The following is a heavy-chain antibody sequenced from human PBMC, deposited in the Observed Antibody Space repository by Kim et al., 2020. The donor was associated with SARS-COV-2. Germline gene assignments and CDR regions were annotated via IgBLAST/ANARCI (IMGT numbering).Heavy chain of an antibody. D-gene: IGHD3-10*01. V-gene: IGHV3-21*01. CDR2: ISSSSSYI. J-gene: IGHJ6*02. Sequence: GGSLRLSCAASGFTFSSYSMNWVRQAPGKGLEWVSSISSSSSYIYYADSVKGRFTISRDNAKNSLYLQMNSLRAEDTAVYYCARDRSYYYGSGSYYNSLNDRMDVWGQGTTVTVSS. CDR3: ARDRSYYYGSGSYYNSLNDRMDV. CDR1: GFTFSSYS.